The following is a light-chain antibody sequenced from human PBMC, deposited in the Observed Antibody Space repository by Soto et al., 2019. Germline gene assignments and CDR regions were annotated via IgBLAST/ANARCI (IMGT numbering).Light chain of an antibody. Sequence: QSALTQPASVSGSPGQSITISCTGTSSDVCSYNYVSWYQQHPGKAPKLMIYDVSNRPSGVSDRFSGSKSGNTASLTISGLQAEDEADYYCSSYISSSTSVVFGGGAKLTVL. CDR2: DVS. J-gene: IGLJ2*01. CDR3: SSYISSSTSVV. V-gene: IGLV2-14*01. CDR1: SSDVCSYNY.